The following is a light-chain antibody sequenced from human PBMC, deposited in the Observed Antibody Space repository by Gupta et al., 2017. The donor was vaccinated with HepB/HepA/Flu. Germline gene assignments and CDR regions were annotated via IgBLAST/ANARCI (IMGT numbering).Light chain of an antibody. Sequence: DIQLTTSSSPPFSFLGGRVTIPCRASQGIRNDLGWHQQKPGKAPKRLIYAISTLESGVPPRFSGSGSETEFTLTISSLQPEDFATYYCLQHNTYPYTFGPGTKLEIK. J-gene: IGKJ2*01. CDR2: AIS. V-gene: IGKV1-17*01. CDR3: LQHNTYPYT. CDR1: QGIRND.